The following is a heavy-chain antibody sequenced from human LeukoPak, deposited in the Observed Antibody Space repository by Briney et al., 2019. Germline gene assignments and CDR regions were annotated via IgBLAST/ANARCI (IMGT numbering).Heavy chain of an antibody. CDR2: IIPIFGTA. CDR3: ARDTRYCSSTSCRPNWFDP. Sequence: GASVKLSCKASGGTFSSYAISWVRQAPGQGLEWMGGIIPIFGTANYAQKFQGRVTITADKSTSTAYMELSSLRSEDTAVYYCARDTRYCSSTSCRPNWFDPWGQGTLVTVSS. V-gene: IGHV1-69*06. J-gene: IGHJ5*02. CDR1: GGTFSSYA. D-gene: IGHD2-2*01.